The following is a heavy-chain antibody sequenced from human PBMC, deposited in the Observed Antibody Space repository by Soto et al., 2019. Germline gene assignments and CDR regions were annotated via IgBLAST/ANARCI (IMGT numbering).Heavy chain of an antibody. CDR2: ISGSGAKT. J-gene: IGHJ3*02. CDR1: GFTFGSYA. Sequence: EVQLLESGGGLVQPGGSLRLSCAASGFTFGSYAMGWVRQGPGKGLEWVSTISGSGAKTYYADSVKGRFTISRDNSENTLYLQMNSLRGDDTAVYYCAKDRVFDLRRAFDIWGQGTMVTVSS. D-gene: IGHD3-16*02. CDR3: AKDRVFDLRRAFDI. V-gene: IGHV3-23*01.